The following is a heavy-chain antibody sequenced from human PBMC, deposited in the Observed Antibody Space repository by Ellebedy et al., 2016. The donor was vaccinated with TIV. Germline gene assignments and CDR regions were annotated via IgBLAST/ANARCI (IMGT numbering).Heavy chain of an antibody. CDR1: GYTFTRYY. Sequence: AASVKVSCKASGYTFTRYYIHWVRQAPGQGFEYMGIINPSGGRTSYAQKFQGRVTMTRDPSTSTFDMELSSLRSEDTAVYYCGRVGDGSDYWGQGTLVTVSS. J-gene: IGHJ4*02. CDR2: INPSGGRT. D-gene: IGHD2-15*01. CDR3: GRVGDGSDY. V-gene: IGHV1-46*01.